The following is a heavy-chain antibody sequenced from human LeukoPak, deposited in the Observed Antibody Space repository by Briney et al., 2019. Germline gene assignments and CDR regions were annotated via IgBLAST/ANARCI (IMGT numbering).Heavy chain of an antibody. V-gene: IGHV3-30*18. CDR1: GVTFGNSG. CDR3: AKDRGSYYCDMDV. J-gene: IGHJ6*02. D-gene: IGHD2-15*01. Sequence: GGCLRLSSAAAGVTFGNSGMHWVRQAPGGGLEWRAVTSYDGSNKYYAESVKGRFTISRDNSKNTLYLQMNSLSAEDTALYYCAKDRGSYYCDMDVWGQGTTVAVS. CDR2: TSYDGSNK.